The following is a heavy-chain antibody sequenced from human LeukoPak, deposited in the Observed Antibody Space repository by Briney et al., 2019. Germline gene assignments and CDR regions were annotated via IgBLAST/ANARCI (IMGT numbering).Heavy chain of an antibody. Sequence: ASVKVSCKASGYTFTGSYMHWVRQAPGQGLEWMGWINPNSGGTNYAQKFQGRVTMTRDTSISTAYMELSRLRSDDTAVYYCARDSSIAARQNWFDPWGQGTLVTVSS. CDR2: INPNSGGT. J-gene: IGHJ5*02. CDR1: GYTFTGSY. D-gene: IGHD6-6*01. CDR3: ARDSSIAARQNWFDP. V-gene: IGHV1-2*02.